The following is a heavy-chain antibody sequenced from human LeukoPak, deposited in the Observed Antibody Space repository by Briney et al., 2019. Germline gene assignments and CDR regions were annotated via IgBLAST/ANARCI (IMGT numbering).Heavy chain of an antibody. CDR3: AREDDDYDGKWFDP. CDR2: INPNSGGT. CDR1: GYTFTGYY. J-gene: IGHJ5*02. V-gene: IGHV1-2*06. D-gene: IGHD4-23*01. Sequence: APVKVSCKASGYTFTGYYMHWVRQAPGQGLEWMGRINPNSGGTNYAQKFQGRVTMTRDTSISTAYMELSRLRSDDTAVYYCAREDDDYDGKWFDPWGQGTLVTVSS.